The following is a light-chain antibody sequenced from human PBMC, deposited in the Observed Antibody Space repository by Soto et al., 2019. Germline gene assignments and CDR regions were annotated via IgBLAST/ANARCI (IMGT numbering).Light chain of an antibody. J-gene: IGKJ4*01. Sequence: IQLTQSPSSLSASVGDRVTITCRASQVISKYLAWYQQKPGTAPKLLIYLASTLQGGVPSRFSGCGSGTDFSLTISSLQPEDVATYYCQYLNSFPLTFGGGTKVEIK. CDR3: QYLNSFPLT. V-gene: IGKV1-9*01. CDR1: QVISKY. CDR2: LAS.